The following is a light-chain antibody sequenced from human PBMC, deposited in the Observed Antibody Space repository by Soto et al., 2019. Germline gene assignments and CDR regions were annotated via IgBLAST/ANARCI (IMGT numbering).Light chain of an antibody. J-gene: IGKJ4*01. V-gene: IGKV3-15*01. Sequence: EIVMTQSPATLSVSPGETATLSCRASQSVSYNLDWYQQKPGQGPRLLIYGAFTRATGIPARFTGSGSGTEFTLTISSLQSEDFAVYYCHQYNNWPPLTFGGGTKVEIK. CDR3: HQYNNWPPLT. CDR1: QSVSYN. CDR2: GAF.